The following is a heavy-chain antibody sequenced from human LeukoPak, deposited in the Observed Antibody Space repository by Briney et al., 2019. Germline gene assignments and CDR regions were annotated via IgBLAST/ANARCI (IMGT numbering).Heavy chain of an antibody. CDR3: AREGVALDAFDT. CDR2: IISSGSTI. CDR1: GFTFSSYE. V-gene: IGHV3-48*03. Sequence: GGSLRLSCAASGFTFSSYEMNWARKPPGKGLEWVSYIISSGSTIYYADSVKGRFTISRDNAKNSLYLQMNSLRAEDTAVYYCAREGVALDAFDTWGQGTMVTVCS. J-gene: IGHJ3*02.